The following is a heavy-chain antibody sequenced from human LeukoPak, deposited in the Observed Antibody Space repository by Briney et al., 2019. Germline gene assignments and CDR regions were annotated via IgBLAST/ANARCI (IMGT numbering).Heavy chain of an antibody. CDR1: GYTFTGYY. Sequence: ASVTVSCTASGYTFTGYYMHWVRQAPGQGLEWMGWINPNSGGTNYAQKFQGRVTMTRDTSISTAYMELSRLRSDDTAVYYCARDPREVYYGMDVWGQGTTVTVSS. J-gene: IGHJ6*02. V-gene: IGHV1-2*02. CDR2: INPNSGGT. CDR3: ARDPREVYYGMDV.